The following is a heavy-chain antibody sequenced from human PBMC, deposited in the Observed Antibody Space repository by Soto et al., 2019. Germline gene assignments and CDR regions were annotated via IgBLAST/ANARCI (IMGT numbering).Heavy chain of an antibody. Sequence: QVQLVQSGAEVKKPGSSVKVSCKASADTSNSYSLSWLRQAPGQRLEWMGGITPVFGTADYAQSFEDRLTITADDSTSTVYMELSSLRSDDTAVYYCARSLEGTTVTNWFDPWGQGALVTVSS. V-gene: IGHV1-69*01. CDR2: ITPVFGTA. D-gene: IGHD4-17*01. CDR1: ADTSNSYS. CDR3: ARSLEGTTVTNWFDP. J-gene: IGHJ5*02.